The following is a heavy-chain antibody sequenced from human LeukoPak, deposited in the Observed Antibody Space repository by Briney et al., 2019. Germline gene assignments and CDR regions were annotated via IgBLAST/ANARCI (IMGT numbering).Heavy chain of an antibody. CDR1: GFTFSSYS. Sequence: PGRSLRLSCAASGFTFSSYSMNWVRQAPGKGLEWVSSISSSSSYIYYADSVKGRFTISRDNAKNSLYLQMNSLRAEDTAVYYCARGSGYGDYFYDYWGQGTLVTVSS. V-gene: IGHV3-21*01. D-gene: IGHD4-17*01. J-gene: IGHJ4*02. CDR3: ARGSGYGDYFYDY. CDR2: ISSSSSYI.